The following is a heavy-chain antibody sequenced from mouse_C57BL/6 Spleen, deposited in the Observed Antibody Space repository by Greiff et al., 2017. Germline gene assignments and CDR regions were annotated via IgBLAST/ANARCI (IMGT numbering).Heavy chain of an antibody. CDR3: ARVGYLDY. CDR2: IDPSDSYT. Sequence: VQLQQPGAELVMPGASVKLSCKASGYTFTSYWMHWVKQRPGQGLEWIGEIDPSDSYTNYNQKFKGKSTLTVDKSSSTAYMQLSSLTSEDSAVYYCARVGYLDYWGQGTTLTVSS. CDR1: GYTFTSYW. J-gene: IGHJ2*01. V-gene: IGHV1-69*01.